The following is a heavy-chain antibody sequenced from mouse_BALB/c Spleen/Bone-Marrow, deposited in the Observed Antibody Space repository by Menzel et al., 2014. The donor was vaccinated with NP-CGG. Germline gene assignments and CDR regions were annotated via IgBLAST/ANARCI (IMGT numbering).Heavy chain of an antibody. CDR2: IYPGGGHI. D-gene: IGHD2-3*01. J-gene: IGHJ4*01. V-gene: IGHV1-63*01. Sequence: VQVVESGAELVRPGTSVKISCKASGYAFTNYWLGWVKQRPGHGLEWIGNIYPGGGHIYYNEKFKGKATLTADKSSGTAYMQLSSLTSEDSAVYFCARRDYDGYPYALDYWGQGTSVTVSS. CDR3: ARRDYDGYPYALDY. CDR1: GYAFTNYW.